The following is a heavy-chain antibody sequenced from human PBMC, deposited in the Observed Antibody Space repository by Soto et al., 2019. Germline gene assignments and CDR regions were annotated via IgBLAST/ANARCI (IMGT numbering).Heavy chain of an antibody. CDR3: ATGGTTEDYYYYYYLDV. CDR1: GYTFTSYA. Sequence: GAPVKVSCKASGYTFTSYAMHWVRQAPGQRLEWMGWINAGNGNTKYSQKFQGRVTITRDTSASTAYMELSSLRSEDTAVYYCATGGTTEDYYYYYYLDVWGKGTTVTVSS. D-gene: IGHD4-4*01. CDR2: INAGNGNT. J-gene: IGHJ6*03. V-gene: IGHV1-3*01.